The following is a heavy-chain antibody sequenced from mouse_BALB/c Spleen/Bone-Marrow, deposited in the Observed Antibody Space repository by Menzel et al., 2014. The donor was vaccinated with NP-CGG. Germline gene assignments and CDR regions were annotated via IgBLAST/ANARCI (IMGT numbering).Heavy chain of an antibody. CDR3: ARDRRYDLAWFAY. CDR1: GFTFTDCY. CDR2: IRNKANGYTT. J-gene: IGHJ3*01. D-gene: IGHD2-14*01. V-gene: IGHV7-3*02. Sequence: EVKLEESGGGLVQPGGSLRLSCATSGFTFTDCYMSWVRQPPGKALEWLGFIRNKANGYTTEYSASVKGRFTISRDNSQSILYLQMNTLRAEDSATYYCARDRRYDLAWFAYWGQGTLVTVSA.